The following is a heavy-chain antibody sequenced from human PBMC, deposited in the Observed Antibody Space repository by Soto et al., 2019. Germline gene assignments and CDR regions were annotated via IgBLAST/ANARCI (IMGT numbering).Heavy chain of an antibody. J-gene: IGHJ6*02. Sequence: RASVKVSCKASGGTFSSYAISWVRQAPGQGLEWMGGIIPIYGTANNAQKFQGRVTITADESTSTAYMELSSLRSEDTAVYYCASLTRTGDSDYYYYYGMDVWGQGTTVTVSS. CDR1: GGTFSSYA. D-gene: IGHD3-10*01. V-gene: IGHV1-69*13. CDR3: ASLTRTGDSDYYYYYGMDV. CDR2: IIPIYGTA.